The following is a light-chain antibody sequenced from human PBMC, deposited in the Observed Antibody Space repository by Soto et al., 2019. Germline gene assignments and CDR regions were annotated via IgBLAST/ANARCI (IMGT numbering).Light chain of an antibody. V-gene: IGLV2-14*01. CDR2: DVS. Sequence: QSVLTQPASVSGSPGQSITVSCTGTSSDVGAYKFVSWYQQHPGKAPKLLIYDVSNRPSGVSSRFSGSKSDNMASLTISGLLAEDEADYYCSSYTTSDTWVFGGGTKVTVL. CDR3: SSYTTSDTWV. J-gene: IGLJ3*02. CDR1: SSDVGAYKF.